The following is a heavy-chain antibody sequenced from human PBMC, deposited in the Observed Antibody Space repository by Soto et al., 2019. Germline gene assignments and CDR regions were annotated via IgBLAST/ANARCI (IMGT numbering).Heavy chain of an antibody. Sequence: QVQLQESGPGLVKPSETLSLTCTVSGGSISSYYWSWIRQPPGKGLEWMGYIYYSGSTNYNPSLKRRVTISVETSKNQFSLKLSSVTAADTAVYYCAGSTYCSGGSCYPGYADYWGQGTLVTVSS. CDR1: GGSISSYY. V-gene: IGHV4-59*08. CDR2: IYYSGST. D-gene: IGHD2-15*01. J-gene: IGHJ4*02. CDR3: AGSTYCSGGSCYPGYADY.